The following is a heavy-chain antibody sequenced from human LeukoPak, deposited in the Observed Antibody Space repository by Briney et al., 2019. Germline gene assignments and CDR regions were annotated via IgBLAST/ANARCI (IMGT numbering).Heavy chain of an antibody. J-gene: IGHJ4*02. Sequence: GESLKISCKGSGYSFTSYWIGWVRQMPGKGLEWMGIIYPGDSDTRYSPSFQVQVTISADKSISTAYLQWSSLKASDTAMYYCARGAGDPDSSGYYFDYWGQGTLVTVSS. CDR2: IYPGDSDT. D-gene: IGHD3-22*01. CDR1: GYSFTSYW. CDR3: ARGAGDPDSSGYYFDY. V-gene: IGHV5-51*01.